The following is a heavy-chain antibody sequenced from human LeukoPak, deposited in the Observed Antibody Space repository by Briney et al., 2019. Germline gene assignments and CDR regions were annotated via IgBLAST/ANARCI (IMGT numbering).Heavy chain of an antibody. Sequence: ETLSLTCAVYGGSFSGYYWSWVRQAPGKGLEWVSSISASGVMTYYADSVKGRFTVSRDNSKNSLYLQMSSLPAADTAVYYCAKDRSMGTYYTFDHWGQGTLVTVSS. D-gene: IGHD1-26*01. CDR2: ISASGVMT. V-gene: IGHV3-23*01. CDR3: AKDRSMGTYYTFDH. CDR1: GGSFSGYY. J-gene: IGHJ4*02.